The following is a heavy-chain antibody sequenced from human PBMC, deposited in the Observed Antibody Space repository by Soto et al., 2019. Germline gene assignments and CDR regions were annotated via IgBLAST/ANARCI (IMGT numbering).Heavy chain of an antibody. CDR3: AMSNSNDLYYHFES. J-gene: IGHJ4*02. CDR2: INWNSDTI. Sequence: SRKLSCSASGFTFDDYAMHWVRPAPGKGLEWVSGINWNSDTIGYADSVKGRFTVSRDNAKGSLLLQMSSLRAEDTAVYFCAMSNSNDLYYHFESWGQGTPVTVSS. D-gene: IGHD3-22*01. V-gene: IGHV3-9*01. CDR1: GFTFDDYA.